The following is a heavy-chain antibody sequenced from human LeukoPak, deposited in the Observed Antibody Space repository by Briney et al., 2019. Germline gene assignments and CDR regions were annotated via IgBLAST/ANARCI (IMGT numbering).Heavy chain of an antibody. CDR1: GFTFSSYA. V-gene: IGHV3-48*04. CDR3: ARARYLAVGANAFDI. D-gene: IGHD1-26*01. Sequence: AGGSLRLSCAASGFTFSSYAMTWVRQAPGKGLEWVSYISSSGSTIYYADSVKGRFTISRDNAKNSLYLQMNSLRAEDTALYYCARARYLAVGANAFDIWGQGTMVTVSS. CDR2: ISSSGSTI. J-gene: IGHJ3*02.